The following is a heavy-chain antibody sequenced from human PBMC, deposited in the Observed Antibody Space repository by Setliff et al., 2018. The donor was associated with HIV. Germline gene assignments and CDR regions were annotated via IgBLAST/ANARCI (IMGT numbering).Heavy chain of an antibody. Sequence: GESLRISCQGSGYNFANYYIAWVRQMPGKGLEWMGIIHPGNSDTRYSPSFQGQVTISADKSITTAYLQWSSLKASDTAMYYCAKLAGCSRTSCSEAFDSWGQGTLVTVSS. J-gene: IGHJ4*02. CDR1: GYNFANYY. V-gene: IGHV5-51*01. CDR2: IHPGNSDT. D-gene: IGHD2-2*01. CDR3: AKLAGCSRTSCSEAFDS.